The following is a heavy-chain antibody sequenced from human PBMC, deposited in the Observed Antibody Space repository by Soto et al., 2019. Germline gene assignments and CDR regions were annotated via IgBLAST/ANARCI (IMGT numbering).Heavy chain of an antibody. CDR1: GYTFTSYA. Sequence: ASVKVSCTASGYTFTSYAMHWVRQAPGQRLEWMGWINAGNGNTKYSQKFQGRVTITRDTSASTAYMELSSLRSEDTAVYYCARSIVVVTALDPWGQGTLVTVSS. CDR3: ARSIVVVTALDP. CDR2: INAGNGNT. J-gene: IGHJ5*02. D-gene: IGHD2-21*02. V-gene: IGHV1-3*01.